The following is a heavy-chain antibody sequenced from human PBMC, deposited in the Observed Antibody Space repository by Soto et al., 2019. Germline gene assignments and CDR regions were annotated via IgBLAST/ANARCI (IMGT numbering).Heavy chain of an antibody. CDR3: ARAPGSSVGATGTFDY. Sequence: ASVKVSCKASGCTFTSYGISWVRQAPGQGLEWMGWISAYNGNTNYAQKLQGRVTMTTDTSTSTAYMELRSLRSDDTAVYYCARAPGSSVGATGTFDYWGQGTLVTVSS. V-gene: IGHV1-18*01. J-gene: IGHJ4*02. CDR1: GCTFTSYG. D-gene: IGHD1-26*01. CDR2: ISAYNGNT.